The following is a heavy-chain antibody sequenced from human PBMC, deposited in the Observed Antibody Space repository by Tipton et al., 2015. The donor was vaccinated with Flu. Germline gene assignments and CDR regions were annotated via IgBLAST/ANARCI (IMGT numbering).Heavy chain of an antibody. CDR3: ATLSYSTGWIDN. J-gene: IGHJ4*02. CDR1: GDSISSDYH. Sequence: LRLSCTVSGDSISSDYHWGWIRQPPGKGLEWIGTIYHRGSTYYNPSLQSRVTISVDTSKNQFSLKLSSVTAADTAVYYCATLSYSTGWIDNWGLGTLVTVSS. D-gene: IGHD6-19*01. V-gene: IGHV4-38-2*02. CDR2: IYHRGST.